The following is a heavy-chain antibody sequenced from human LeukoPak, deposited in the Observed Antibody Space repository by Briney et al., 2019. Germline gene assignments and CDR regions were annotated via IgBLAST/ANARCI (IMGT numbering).Heavy chain of an antibody. J-gene: IGHJ4*02. CDR2: IYPGESDT. D-gene: IGHD2-15*01. Sequence: GESLKISCKGSGYSFTSYWIGWVRQMPGKGLEWMGIIYPGESDTRYSPSFQGQVTISADKSISTAYLQWSSLKASDTAMYYCARLGCSGGSCYSPTSLFDYWGQGTLVTVSS. CDR1: GYSFTSYW. V-gene: IGHV5-51*01. CDR3: ARLGCSGGSCYSPTSLFDY.